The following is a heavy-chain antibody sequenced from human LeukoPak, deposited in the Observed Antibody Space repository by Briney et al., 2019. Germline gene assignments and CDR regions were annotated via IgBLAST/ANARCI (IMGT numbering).Heavy chain of an antibody. J-gene: IGHJ4*02. CDR2: ISFDGSNK. Sequence: PGGSLRLSCAASGFTFSNYAMHWVRQAPGKGLNWVAVISFDGSNKYYADSVKGRFTISRDSSKNTLYLQMNSLRAEDTAVYSCARRPTYCSGGSCYEEGYFDYWGQGTLVTVSS. CDR1: GFTFSNYA. D-gene: IGHD2-15*01. V-gene: IGHV3-30*04. CDR3: ARRPTYCSGGSCYEEGYFDY.